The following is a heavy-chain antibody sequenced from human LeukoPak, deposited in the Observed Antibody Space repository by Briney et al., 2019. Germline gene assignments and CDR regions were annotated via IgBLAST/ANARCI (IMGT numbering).Heavy chain of an antibody. CDR3: ARLVRGVIITKRYNWFDP. Sequence: ASVKVSCKASGYTFTSYAMNWVRQAPGQGLEWMGWINTNTGNPTYAQGFTGRFVFSLDTSVSTAYLQISSLKAEDTAVYYCARLVRGVIITKRYNWFDPWGQGTLVTVSS. D-gene: IGHD3-10*01. J-gene: IGHJ5*02. V-gene: IGHV7-4-1*02. CDR2: INTNTGNP. CDR1: GYTFTSYA.